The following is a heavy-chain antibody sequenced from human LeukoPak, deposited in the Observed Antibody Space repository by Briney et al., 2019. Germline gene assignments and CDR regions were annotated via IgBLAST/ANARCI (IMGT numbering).Heavy chain of an antibody. CDR1: GFAGSSNH. Sequence: PGGALRLSCACSGFAGSSNHMNGVRQAPGKGLEWVSIIYSAGTTYHYADSVKGRFTISRDTSKNTVYLQMSSLRDEDTAIYYCARDSTYYYFDYWGQGTLVTVSS. CDR2: IYSAGTT. J-gene: IGHJ4*02. D-gene: IGHD1-26*01. CDR3: ARDSTYYYFDY. V-gene: IGHV3-53*01.